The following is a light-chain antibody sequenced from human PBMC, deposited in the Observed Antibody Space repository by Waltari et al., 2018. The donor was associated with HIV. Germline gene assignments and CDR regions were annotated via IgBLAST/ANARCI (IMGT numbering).Light chain of an antibody. CDR2: HNS. CDR3: QSYDSSLSAV. V-gene: IGLV1-40*01. J-gene: IGLJ2*01. CDR1: ISNIGAGYD. Sequence: QSVLTQPPSVSGAPGQRVAISCIGSISNIGAGYDVHWYQQIPGAAPKPLIFHNSDRPSGVPDRFSGSKSGTSASLAITGLQAEDVADYYCQSYDSSLSAVFGGGTKLTVL.